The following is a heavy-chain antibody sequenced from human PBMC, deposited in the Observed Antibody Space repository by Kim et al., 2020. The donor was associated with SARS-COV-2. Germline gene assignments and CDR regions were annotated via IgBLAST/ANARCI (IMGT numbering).Heavy chain of an antibody. CDR1: GYIFTGYY. V-gene: IGHV1-2*05. Sequence: ASVKVSCKTSGYIFTGYYIHWVRQAPGQGLEWMGRINPNSGDTNYAQKFQGRVTMTRDTSISTAYMELSRLTSDDTGMYYCARGYSYDFASWGQGTRVTVSS. CDR3: ARGYSYDFAS. J-gene: IGHJ4*02. CDR2: INPNSGDT. D-gene: IGHD5-18*01.